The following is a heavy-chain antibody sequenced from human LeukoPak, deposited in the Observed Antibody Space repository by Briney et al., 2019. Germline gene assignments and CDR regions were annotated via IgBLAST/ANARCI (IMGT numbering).Heavy chain of an antibody. CDR1: GFTFDDYA. V-gene: IGHV3-9*01. CDR3: ARRNAMDV. J-gene: IGHJ6*02. CDR2: ISWNSGSI. Sequence: PGGSLRLSCAASGFTFDDYAMHWVRQAPGKGLEWVSGISWNSGSIGYADSVKGRFTISRDNAKSSLYLQMNSLRAEDTAVYYCARRNAMDVWGQGTTVIVFS.